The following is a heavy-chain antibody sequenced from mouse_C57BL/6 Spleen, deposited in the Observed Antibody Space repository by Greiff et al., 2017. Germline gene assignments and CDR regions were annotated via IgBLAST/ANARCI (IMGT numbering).Heavy chain of an antibody. Sequence: VQLKESGPELVKPGASVKMSCKASGYTFTDYNMHWVKQSHGKSLEWIGYINPNNGGTSYNQKFKGKATLTVNKSSSTAYMELRSLTSEDSAVYYCAEGAYFDYWGQGTTLTVSS. CDR1: GYTFTDYN. J-gene: IGHJ2*01. CDR2: INPNNGGT. V-gene: IGHV1-22*01. CDR3: AEGAYFDY.